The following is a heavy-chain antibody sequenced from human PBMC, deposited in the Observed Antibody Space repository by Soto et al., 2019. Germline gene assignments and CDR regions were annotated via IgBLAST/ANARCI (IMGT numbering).Heavy chain of an antibody. CDR3: AREKVRANRNYLYPFDY. V-gene: IGHV4-34*01. J-gene: IGHJ4*02. D-gene: IGHD1-7*01. Sequence: SETLSLTCAVYGGSFSGYYWSWIRQPPGKGLEWIGEINHSGSTNYNPSLKSRVTISVDTSKNQFSLKLSSVTAADTAVYYCAREKVRANRNYLYPFDYWGQGTLVTVSS. CDR2: INHSGST. CDR1: GGSFSGYY.